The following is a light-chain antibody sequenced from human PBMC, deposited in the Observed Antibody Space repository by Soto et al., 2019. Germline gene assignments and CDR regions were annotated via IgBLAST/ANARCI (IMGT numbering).Light chain of an antibody. V-gene: IGLV7-46*01. CDR1: SGSVTITHW. Sequence: QAVVTQELSLTVSPGGTVTLTCGSSSGSVTITHWPCWVQQRPGQAPRTLIFDTTNRLSWTPARFSGSLLGGKAALTLSGSQPEDEAVYYCFITRGFGWVIGGGTKLTV. J-gene: IGLJ3*02. CDR2: DTT. CDR3: FITRGFGWV.